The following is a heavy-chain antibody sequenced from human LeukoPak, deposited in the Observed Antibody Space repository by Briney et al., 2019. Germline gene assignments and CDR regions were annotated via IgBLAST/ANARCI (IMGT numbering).Heavy chain of an antibody. CDR3: AKRGVVIRAIIVVGFHKEAYYFDY. V-gene: IGHV3-23*01. Sequence: GGALRLFCTVSGITLSNYGMSWVRQAPGKGLEWVAGISDRGGSTNYADSVKGRFTVSRDNPKNTLWLQMNSLRAEDTAVYFCAKRGVVIRAIIVVGFHKEAYYFDYRGRGALVTVSS. CDR1: GITLSNYG. J-gene: IGHJ4*02. D-gene: IGHD2-15*01. CDR2: ISDRGGST.